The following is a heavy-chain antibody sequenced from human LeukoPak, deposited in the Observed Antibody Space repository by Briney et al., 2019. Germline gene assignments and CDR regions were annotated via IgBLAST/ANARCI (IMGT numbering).Heavy chain of an antibody. D-gene: IGHD6-19*01. CDR2: ISAYNSNT. J-gene: IGHJ4*02. V-gene: IGHV1-18*01. CDR1: GYTFTSYG. CDR3: ARDLRRDTSGWNSQAVLDY. Sequence: GASVKVSCKASGYTFTSYGISWVRQAPGQGLEWMGWISAYNSNTNYAQKKLQGRVTMTTDTSTSTAYMELRSLRSDDTAVYYCARDLRRDTSGWNSQAVLDYWGQRTLVTVSS.